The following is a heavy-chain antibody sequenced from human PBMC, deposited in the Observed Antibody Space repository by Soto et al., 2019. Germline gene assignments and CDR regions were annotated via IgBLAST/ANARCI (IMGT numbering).Heavy chain of an antibody. D-gene: IGHD3-22*01. J-gene: IGHJ3*02. Sequence: SETLSLTCTVSGGSVSSGDYYWSWIRQPPGKGLEWIAYIYYSGTTYYNSSLKSRVTISVDTSKSQFSLKLPSVTAADTAVYYCARLTVEAYAFDIWGQGTMVTVSS. CDR2: IYYSGTT. V-gene: IGHV4-30-4*01. CDR1: GGSVSSGDYY. CDR3: ARLTVEAYAFDI.